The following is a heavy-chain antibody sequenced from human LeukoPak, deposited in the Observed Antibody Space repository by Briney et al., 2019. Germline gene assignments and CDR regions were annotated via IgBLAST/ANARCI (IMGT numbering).Heavy chain of an antibody. CDR1: GFTFDDYA. CDR2: ISWNSRTI. V-gene: IGHV3-9*01. D-gene: IGHD1-1*01. Sequence: GGSLRLSCAASGFTFDDYAMHWVRQVPGKGLEWVSLISWNSRTIYYADSVKGRFSISRDNAKNSLYLQMNSLRAEDTAVYYCARQRTFDYWGQGTLVTVSS. CDR3: ARQRTFDY. J-gene: IGHJ4*02.